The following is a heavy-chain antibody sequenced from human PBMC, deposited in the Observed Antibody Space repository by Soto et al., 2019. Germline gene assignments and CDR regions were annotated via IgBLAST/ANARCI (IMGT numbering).Heavy chain of an antibody. CDR2: INHSGST. V-gene: IGHV4-34*01. CDR1: GGSFSGYY. Sequence: SETLSLTCAVYGGSFSGYYWSWIRQPPGKGLEWIGEINHSGSTNYNPSLKSRVTISVDTSKNQFSLKLSSVTAADTAVYYCARGTRQDIVVVPAAMSFTSYFDYWGQGTLVPSPQ. CDR3: ARGTRQDIVVVPAAMSFTSYFDY. D-gene: IGHD2-2*01. J-gene: IGHJ4*02.